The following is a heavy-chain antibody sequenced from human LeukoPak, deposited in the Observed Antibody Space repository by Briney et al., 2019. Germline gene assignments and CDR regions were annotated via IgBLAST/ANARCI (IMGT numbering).Heavy chain of an antibody. CDR2: IIPIFGIA. D-gene: IGHD5-12*01. J-gene: IGHJ6*02. V-gene: IGHV1-69*04. CDR3: ASCQFGATMGALGETPLDV. Sequence: SVKVSCKASGGTFSSYVISWVRQAPGQGLEWMGRIIPIFGIANYAQKFQGRVTITADKSTSTAYMELSSLRSEDTAVYYCASCQFGATMGALGETPLDVWGQGTTVTVSS. CDR1: GGTFSSYV.